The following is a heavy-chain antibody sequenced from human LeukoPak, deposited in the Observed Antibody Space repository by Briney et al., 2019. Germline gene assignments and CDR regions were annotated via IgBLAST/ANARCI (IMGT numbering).Heavy chain of an antibody. CDR2: INSVGGTT. D-gene: IGHD3-10*01. J-gene: IGHJ4*02. CDR3: ARGGSAYGSGSFFDY. V-gene: IGHV3-48*04. Sequence: GGSLRLSCEASGFTFNSYSFNWVRQAPGKGLEWISYINSVGGTTFYADSVKGRFTISRDNAKNTLYLQMDSLRAEDAAIYYCARGGSAYGSGSFFDYWGQGTLVTVSS. CDR1: GFTFNSYS.